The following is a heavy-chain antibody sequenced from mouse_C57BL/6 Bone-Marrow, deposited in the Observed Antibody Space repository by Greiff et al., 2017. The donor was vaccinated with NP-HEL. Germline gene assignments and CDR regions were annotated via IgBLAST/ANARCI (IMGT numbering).Heavy chain of an antibody. J-gene: IGHJ2*01. D-gene: IGHD5-1*01. CDR3: ARHEEPTLENYFDY. CDR1: GYTFTEYT. Sequence: VKVVESGAELVKPGASVKLSCKASGYTFTEYTIHWVKQRSGQGLAWIGWFYPGSGSIKYNEKFKDKATLTADTSSSTVYMELSRLTSEDSAVYFCARHEEPTLENYFDYWGQGTTLTVSS. V-gene: IGHV1-62-2*01. CDR2: FYPGSGSI.